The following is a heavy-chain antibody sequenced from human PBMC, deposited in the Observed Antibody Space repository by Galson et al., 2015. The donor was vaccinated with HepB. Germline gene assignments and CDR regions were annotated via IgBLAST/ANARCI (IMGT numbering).Heavy chain of an antibody. CDR1: GFSLSTSGMC. CDR3: ARLGQQLSELDY. V-gene: IGHV2-70*11. J-gene: IGHJ4*02. CDR2: IDWDDDK. Sequence: PALVKPTQTLTLTCTFSGFSLSTSGMCVSWIRQPPGKALEWLARIDWDDDKYYSTSLKTRLTISKDTSKNQVVLTMTNMDPVDTATYYCARLGQQLSELDYWGQGTLVTVSS. D-gene: IGHD6-13*01.